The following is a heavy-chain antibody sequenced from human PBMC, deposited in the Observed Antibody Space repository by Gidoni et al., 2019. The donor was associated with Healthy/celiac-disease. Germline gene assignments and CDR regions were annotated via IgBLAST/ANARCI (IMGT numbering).Heavy chain of an antibody. CDR3: ARDNQVITIFGVVILKSAPSDY. CDR1: GYTFTSYY. V-gene: IGHV1-46*01. J-gene: IGHJ4*02. D-gene: IGHD3-3*01. Sequence: QVQLVQSGAEVKKPGASVKVSCKASGYTFTSYYMPWVRQAPGQGLEWMGIINPSGGSTSYAQKFQGRVTMTRDTSTSTVYMELSSLRSEDTAVYYCARDNQVITIFGVVILKSAPSDYWGQGTLVTVSS. CDR2: INPSGGST.